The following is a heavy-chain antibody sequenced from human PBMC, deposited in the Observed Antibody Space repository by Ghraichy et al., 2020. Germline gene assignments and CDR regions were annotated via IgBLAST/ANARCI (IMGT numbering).Heavy chain of an antibody. Sequence: GGSLRLSCAASGFTFSSYAMSWVRQAPGKGLEWVSAISGSGGSTYYADSVKGRFTISRDNSKNTLYLRINSLRAEDTAVYYCADETEDQLLPGDYWGQGTLVTVSS. CDR3: ADETEDQLLPGDY. V-gene: IGHV3-23*01. D-gene: IGHD2-2*01. J-gene: IGHJ4*02. CDR2: ISGSGGST. CDR1: GFTFSSYA.